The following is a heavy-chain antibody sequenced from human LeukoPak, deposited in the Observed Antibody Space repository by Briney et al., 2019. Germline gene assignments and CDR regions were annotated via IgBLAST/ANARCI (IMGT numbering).Heavy chain of an antibody. J-gene: IGHJ4*02. Sequence: GASVKVSCKASGYTFTSYGINWVRQAPGQGLEWMGWISAYSGNTNYAQKLQGRVTMTTDTSTSTAYMELRSLRSDDTAVYYCARVLDSGSYLGYWGQGTLVTVSS. D-gene: IGHD1-26*01. CDR2: ISAYSGNT. V-gene: IGHV1-18*01. CDR1: GYTFTSYG. CDR3: ARVLDSGSYLGY.